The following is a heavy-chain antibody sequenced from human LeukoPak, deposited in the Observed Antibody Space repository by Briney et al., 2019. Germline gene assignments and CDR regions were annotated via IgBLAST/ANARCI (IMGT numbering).Heavy chain of an antibody. CDR3: ARGGYSYGAYYYYYYMDV. CDR1: GGSISSYY. Sequence: SETLSLTCTVSGGSISSYYWSWIRQPPGKGLEWIGYIYYSGSTNYNPSLKSRVTISVDTSKNQFSLKLSSVTAADTAVYYCARGGYSYGAYYYYYYMDVWGKGTTVTISS. D-gene: IGHD5-18*01. CDR2: IYYSGST. V-gene: IGHV4-59*01. J-gene: IGHJ6*03.